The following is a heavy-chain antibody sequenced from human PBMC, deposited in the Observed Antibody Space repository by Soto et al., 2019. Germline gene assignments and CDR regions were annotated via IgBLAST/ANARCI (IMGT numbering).Heavy chain of an antibody. Sequence: QVQLVQSGAEMKEPGSSVKVSCKTSGGTFSSSAISWLRQAPGQGLEWMGGIIPLFRTPDYAQKFQGRVTXAXDXTTRTAYMELSSLRSEDTAVYYCARDNDRLQLGGNYYYILDVWGQGTTITVSS. CDR3: ARDNDRLQLGGNYYYILDV. V-gene: IGHV1-69*05. CDR2: IIPLFRTP. CDR1: GGTFSSSA. D-gene: IGHD4-4*01. J-gene: IGHJ6*02.